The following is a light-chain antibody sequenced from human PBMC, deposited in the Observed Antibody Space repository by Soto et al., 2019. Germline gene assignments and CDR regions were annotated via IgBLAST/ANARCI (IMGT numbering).Light chain of an antibody. CDR2: GVS. J-gene: IGKJ1*01. CDR1: QSVSSSY. V-gene: IGKV3-20*01. Sequence: EIVLTQSPGTLSLSPGERATLSCRASQSVSSSYLAWYQQKPGQAPRLLIYGVSNRATGIPDRFSGSGSGTDFTLTISRLEPEDLAVYYCHQYGSSPRTFGQGTKVEIK. CDR3: HQYGSSPRT.